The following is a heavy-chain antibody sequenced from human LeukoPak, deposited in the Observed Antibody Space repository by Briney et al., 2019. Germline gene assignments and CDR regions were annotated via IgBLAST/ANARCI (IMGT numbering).Heavy chain of an antibody. J-gene: IGHJ4*02. CDR1: GGSISSGSYY. CDR3: ARPSGHSYGPVDY. D-gene: IGHD5-18*01. Sequence: PSETLSLTCTVSGGSISSGSYYWGWIRQPPGKGLEWIGSIYYSGSTYYNSSLKSRVTISVDTSKNQFSLKLTSVTAADTAMYYCARPSGHSYGPVDYWGQTTLVTVSS. CDR2: IYYSGST. V-gene: IGHV4-39*01.